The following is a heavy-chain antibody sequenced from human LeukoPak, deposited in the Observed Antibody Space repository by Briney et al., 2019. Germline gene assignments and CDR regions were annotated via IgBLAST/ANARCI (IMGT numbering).Heavy chain of an antibody. CDR2: INYSGST. CDR3: ARDTRSYDSSGYYFFDF. D-gene: IGHD3-22*01. Sequence: SETLSLTCTVSGASIRSYYWNWLRQPPGKGLEWIGYINYSGSTYFNPSLKSRATISMDTSKHHFSLKLSSVTAADTAVYYCARDTRSYDSSGYYFFDFWGQGTLVTVSS. V-gene: IGHV4-59*01. CDR1: GASIRSYY. J-gene: IGHJ4*02.